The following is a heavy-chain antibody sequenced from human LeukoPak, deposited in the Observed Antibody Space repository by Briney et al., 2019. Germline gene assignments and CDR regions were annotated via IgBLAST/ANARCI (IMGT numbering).Heavy chain of an antibody. Sequence: SETLSLTCTVSGGSISSSSYYWGWIRQPPGKGLEWIGSIYYSGSTYYNPSLKSRVTISVDTSKNQFSLKPSSVTAADTAVYYCARGYYDFWSAVGFDYWGQGTLVTVSS. V-gene: IGHV4-39*01. CDR1: GGSISSSSYY. CDR2: IYYSGST. CDR3: ARGYYDFWSAVGFDY. D-gene: IGHD3-3*01. J-gene: IGHJ4*02.